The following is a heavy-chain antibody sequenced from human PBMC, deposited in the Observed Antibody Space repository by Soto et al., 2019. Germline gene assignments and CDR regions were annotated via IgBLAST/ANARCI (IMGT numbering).Heavy chain of an antibody. J-gene: IGHJ5*02. CDR3: ARMATSGTLNWFDP. CDR1: GYAFSNND. Sequence: GASVKVSCKASGYAFSNNDISWVRHVTGQGLEWMGWMNPNSGNGGYAQKFQGRVTMTRDTSTSTAYLELSSLASDDTAIYYCARMATSGTLNWFDPWGQGTLVTVFS. CDR2: MNPNSGNG. V-gene: IGHV1-8*01.